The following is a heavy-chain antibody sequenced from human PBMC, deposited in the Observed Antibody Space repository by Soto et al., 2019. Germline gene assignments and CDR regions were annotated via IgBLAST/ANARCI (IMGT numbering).Heavy chain of an antibody. CDR1: GFTFSSYG. D-gene: IGHD2-15*01. Sequence: GGSLRLSCAASGFTFSSYGMNWVHQAPGKGLEWVSSISSSSSYIYYADSVKGRFTISRDNAKNSLYLQMNSLRAEDTAVYYCARELYCSGGSCPNDYWGQGTLVTVSS. CDR2: ISSSSSYI. CDR3: ARELYCSGGSCPNDY. J-gene: IGHJ4*02. V-gene: IGHV3-21*01.